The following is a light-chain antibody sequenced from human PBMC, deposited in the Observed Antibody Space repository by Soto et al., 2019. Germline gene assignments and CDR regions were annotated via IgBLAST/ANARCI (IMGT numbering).Light chain of an antibody. CDR3: QQRANWPRT. J-gene: IGKJ4*01. CDR1: QSVSGY. Sequence: EIVLTQSPATLSLSPGEGATLSCRASQSVSGYLAWYQHKPGQAPRLLIYDASNRATGIPARFSGSGSGTDFTLTISSLEPEDFAVDYCQQRANWPRTFGGGTTVEIK. CDR2: DAS. V-gene: IGKV3-11*01.